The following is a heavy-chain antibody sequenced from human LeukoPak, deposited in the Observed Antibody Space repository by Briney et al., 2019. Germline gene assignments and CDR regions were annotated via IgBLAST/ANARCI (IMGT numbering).Heavy chain of an antibody. V-gene: IGHV1-3*01. D-gene: IGHD3-22*01. CDR3: ARDFRRVVVIGSSGMDV. CDR2: INAGNGNT. J-gene: IGHJ6*02. Sequence: ASVKVSCKASGYTFTSYAMHWVRQAPGQRLEWMGRINAGNGNTKYSQKFQGRVTITRDTSASTAYMGLSSLRSEDTAVYYCARDFRRVVVIGSSGMDVWGQGTTVTVSS. CDR1: GYTFTSYA.